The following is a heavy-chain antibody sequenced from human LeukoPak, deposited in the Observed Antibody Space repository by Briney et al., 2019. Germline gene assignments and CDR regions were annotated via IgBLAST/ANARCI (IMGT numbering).Heavy chain of an antibody. CDR3: ARSVPDYTRFDF. CDR2: FKTNYNQV. J-gene: IGHJ4*02. D-gene: IGHD4-11*01. CDR1: GFTFSDYA. V-gene: IGHV3-23*05. Sequence: PGGSLRLSCVASGFTFSDYAMNWVRQAPGKGLEWVSTFKTNYNQVYYAESVRGRFTISTDNSKNTAYLQMNSLRVEDTDLYYCARSVPDYTRFDFWGQGALVTVSS.